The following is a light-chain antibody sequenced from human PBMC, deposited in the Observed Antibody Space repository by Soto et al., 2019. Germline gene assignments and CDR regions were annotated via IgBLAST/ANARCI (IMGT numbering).Light chain of an antibody. J-gene: IGKJ1*01. CDR1: QSISSY. CDR2: AAS. Sequence: DIQMTQNPSSLSASVGDRVTITCRASQSISSYLNWYQQKPGKAPKLLIYAASSLQSGVPSRFSGSGSGTDFTLTISSLQPEDFATYYCQQSYSTLWTFGQGTKVDIK. CDR3: QQSYSTLWT. V-gene: IGKV1-39*01.